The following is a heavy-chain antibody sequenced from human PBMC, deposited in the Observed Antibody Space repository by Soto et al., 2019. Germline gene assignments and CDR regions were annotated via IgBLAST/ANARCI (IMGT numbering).Heavy chain of an antibody. CDR1: GGTFSSYA. Sequence: QVQLVQSGAEVKKPGSSVKVSCKASGGTFSSYAISWVRQAPGQGLEWMGGIIPIFGTANYAQKFQGRVTITADKSTSTAYMELSSLRCEDTAVYYCARVRITIFGVVTQGYYGMDVWGQGTTVTVSS. D-gene: IGHD3-3*01. V-gene: IGHV1-69*06. CDR2: IIPIFGTA. CDR3: ARVRITIFGVVTQGYYGMDV. J-gene: IGHJ6*02.